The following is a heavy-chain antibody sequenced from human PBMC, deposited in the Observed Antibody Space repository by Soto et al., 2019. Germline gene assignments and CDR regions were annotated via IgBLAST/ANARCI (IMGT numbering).Heavy chain of an antibody. V-gene: IGHV4-59*01. D-gene: IGHD2-15*01. Sequence: SETLSLTCTVSGGSISSYYWSWIRQPPGKGLEWIGYIDYSGNTNYNPSLKSRVTISVDTSKNQFSLKLSSVTAADTAVYYCARDRYCSGGSCWHYFDYWGQGTLVTVSS. J-gene: IGHJ4*02. CDR1: GGSISSYY. CDR3: ARDRYCSGGSCWHYFDY. CDR2: IDYSGNT.